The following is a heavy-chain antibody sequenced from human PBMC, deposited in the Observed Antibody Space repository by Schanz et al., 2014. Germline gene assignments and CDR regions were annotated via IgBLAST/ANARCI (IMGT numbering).Heavy chain of an antibody. V-gene: IGHV3-30*02. J-gene: IGHJ4*02. CDR1: GFTFSSYG. Sequence: SGGGVVQPGGSLRLSCEASGFTFSSYGMHWVRQAPGKGLEWVTFIRYDGSKKYYVDSVKGRFTISRDNSKNTLYLQMNSLRVEDTAVYYCAKGGSSLDDWGQGTLVTVSS. CDR2: IRYDGSKK. D-gene: IGHD3-16*01. CDR3: AKGGSSLDD.